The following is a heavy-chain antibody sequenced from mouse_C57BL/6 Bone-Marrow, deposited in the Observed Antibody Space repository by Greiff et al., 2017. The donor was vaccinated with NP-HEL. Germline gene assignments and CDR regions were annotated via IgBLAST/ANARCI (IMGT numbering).Heavy chain of an antibody. Sequence: VQLQQPGAELVRPGTSVKLSCKASGYTFTSYWMHWVKQRPGQGLEWIGVIDPSDSYTNYNQKFKGKATLTVDTSSSTAYMQLSSLTSEDSAVYYCASRITTVVAKDYFDYWGQGTTLTVSS. D-gene: IGHD1-1*01. CDR2: IDPSDSYT. V-gene: IGHV1-59*01. CDR3: ASRITTVVAKDYFDY. CDR1: GYTFTSYW. J-gene: IGHJ2*01.